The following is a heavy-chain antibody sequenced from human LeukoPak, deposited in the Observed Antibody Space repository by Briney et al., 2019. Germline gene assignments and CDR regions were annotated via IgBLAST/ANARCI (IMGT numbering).Heavy chain of an antibody. J-gene: IGHJ4*02. CDR2: INHSGST. CDR3: ARVRYGSGDD. V-gene: IGHV4-34*01. CDR1: GGSFSGYY. D-gene: IGHD3-10*01. Sequence: SETLSLTCAVYGGSFSGYYWSWIRQPPGKGLEWIGEINHSGSTNYNPSLKSRVTISVDTSKNQFSLKLSSVTAADTAVYYCARVRYGSGDDWGQGTLVTVSS.